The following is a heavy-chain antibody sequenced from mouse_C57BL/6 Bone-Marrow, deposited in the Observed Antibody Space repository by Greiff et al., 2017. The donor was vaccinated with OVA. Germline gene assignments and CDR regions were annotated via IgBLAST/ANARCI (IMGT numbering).Heavy chain of an antibody. CDR2: INPSTGGT. D-gene: IGHD1-1*01. V-gene: IGHV1-42*01. CDR1: GYSFTGYY. J-gene: IGHJ4*01. Sequence: VQLQQPGPELVKPGASVKISCKASGYSFTGYYMNWVKQSPEKSLEWIGEINPSTGGTTYNQKFKAKATLTVDKSSSTAYMQLKSLTSEDSAVDYCARCMSYGSSYAMDYWGQGTSVTGSS. CDR3: ARCMSYGSSYAMDY.